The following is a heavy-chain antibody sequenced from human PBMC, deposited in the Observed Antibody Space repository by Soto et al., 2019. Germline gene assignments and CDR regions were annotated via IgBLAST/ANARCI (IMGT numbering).Heavy chain of an antibody. V-gene: IGHV4-34*01. Sequence: QVQLQQWGAGLLRPSETLSLTCAVYGGSFSGYYWSWIRQPPGKGLEWIGEINRSGSTNYNPSLKRRVTISVDTSTIQFSLKLSSGTAAATAVYYCARGLTTVTTVRYFDYWGQGTLVTVSS. CDR3: ARGLTTVTTVRYFDY. D-gene: IGHD4-17*01. CDR1: GGSFSGYY. CDR2: INRSGST. J-gene: IGHJ4*02.